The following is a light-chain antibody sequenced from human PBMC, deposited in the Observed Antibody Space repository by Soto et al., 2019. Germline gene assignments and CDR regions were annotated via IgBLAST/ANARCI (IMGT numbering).Light chain of an antibody. J-gene: IGKJ5*01. CDR2: GAS. V-gene: IGKV3-20*01. Sequence: EIVFTQSPGTLSLSPGERATLSCRASQSVSSSYLAWYQQKPGQAPRLLIYGASSRATGIPDRFSGSGSGTDFTLTISRLXPEDFAVYYCQQYGSSPPITFGQGTRLETK. CDR3: QQYGSSPPIT. CDR1: QSVSSSY.